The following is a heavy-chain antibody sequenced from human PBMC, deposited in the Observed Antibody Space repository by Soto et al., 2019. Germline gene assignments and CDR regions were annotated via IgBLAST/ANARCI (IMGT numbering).Heavy chain of an antibody. D-gene: IGHD3-10*01. V-gene: IGHV3-53*01. CDR2: IYSGGST. CDR1: GFTVSSNY. CDR3: ARANYYGSPGDFDY. J-gene: IGHJ4*02. Sequence: PGGSLRLSCAASGFTVSSNYMSWVRQAPGKGLEWVSVIYSGGSTYYADSVKGRFTISRDNSKNTLYLQMNSLRAEDTAVYYCARANYYGSPGDFDYWGQGTLVTVSS.